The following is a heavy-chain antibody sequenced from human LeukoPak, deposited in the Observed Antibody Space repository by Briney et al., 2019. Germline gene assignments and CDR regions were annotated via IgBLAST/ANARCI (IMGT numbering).Heavy chain of an antibody. J-gene: IGHJ4*02. V-gene: IGHV3-7*03. CDR2: IKSDGSAQ. Sequence: GGSLRLSCAASGFNFRDYWMDWVRKAPGKGLEWVGHIKSDGSAQYYVDSVKGRFSISRDNAENAVYLQMNSLRVEDTALYYCAKNNGWFHLAQWGQGTLVTVSS. D-gene: IGHD6-19*01. CDR3: AKNNGWFHLAQ. CDR1: GFNFRDYW.